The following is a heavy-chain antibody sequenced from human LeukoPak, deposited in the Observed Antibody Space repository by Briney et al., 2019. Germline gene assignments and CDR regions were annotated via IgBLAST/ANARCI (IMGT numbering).Heavy chain of an antibody. V-gene: IGHV3-7*01. CDR1: GFTFSRYW. J-gene: IGHJ4*02. CDR3: ARDTFGNVDH. CDR2: IKQDGNEK. Sequence: GGSLRLSCAASGFTFSRYWMSWVRQAPGKGLEWVANIKQDGNEKYYVDSVKGQFIISRDNATNSLYLQMNSLRTEDTAVYYCARDTFGNVDHWGQGTLVTVSS. D-gene: IGHD2/OR15-2a*01.